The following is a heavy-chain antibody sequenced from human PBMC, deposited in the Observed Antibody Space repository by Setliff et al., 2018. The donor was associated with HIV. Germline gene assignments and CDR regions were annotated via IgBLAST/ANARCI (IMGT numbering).Heavy chain of an antibody. Sequence: SETLSLTCTVSGGSISSNSYYWGWFRQPPGKGLEWIGSIYYSGSTYYTPSLKSRVTISVDTSQNQFSLKLNSVTAADTAVYYCARRGIAAAGSDSWGQGTLVTVPQ. CDR2: IYYSGST. D-gene: IGHD6-13*01. V-gene: IGHV4-39*01. J-gene: IGHJ4*02. CDR3: ARRGIAAAGSDS. CDR1: GGSISSNSYY.